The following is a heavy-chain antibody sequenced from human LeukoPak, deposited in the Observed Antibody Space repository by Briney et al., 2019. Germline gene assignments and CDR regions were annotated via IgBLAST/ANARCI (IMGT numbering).Heavy chain of an antibody. CDR3: ARHRAGYYDTSGYYYDY. CDR1: GFTFSSYA. Sequence: GASLRLSCAASGFTFSSYAMSWVRQAPGEGLEWVSAISGSGGSAYYADSVKSRFTISRDNSKNTLYLQMNSLRAEDTAVYYCARHRAGYYDTSGYYYDYWGQGTLVTVSS. CDR2: ISGSGGSA. D-gene: IGHD3-22*01. V-gene: IGHV3-23*01. J-gene: IGHJ4*02.